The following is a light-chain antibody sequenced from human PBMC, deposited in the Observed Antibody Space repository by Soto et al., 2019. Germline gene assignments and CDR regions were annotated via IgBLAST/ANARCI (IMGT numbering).Light chain of an antibody. CDR2: DAS. CDR3: QQYNSYPYT. Sequence: DIQMTQSPSTLSASVGDRVTITCRASQSISSWLAWYQQKPGKAPKLLIYDASSLESGVPSRFSGSGSGTGFSLNMSYLQPDDFATYYCQQYNSYPYTFGQGTKLEIK. CDR1: QSISSW. V-gene: IGKV1-5*01. J-gene: IGKJ2*01.